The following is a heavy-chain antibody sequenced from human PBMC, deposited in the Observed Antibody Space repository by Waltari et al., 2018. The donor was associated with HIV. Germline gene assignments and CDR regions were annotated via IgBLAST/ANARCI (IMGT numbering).Heavy chain of an antibody. CDR2: ISSSSSYI. Sequence: EVQLVESGGGLVKPGGSLRLSCAASGFTFSSLRMTWARQVPGKGLEWFSSISSSSSYIYYADSVKGRFTISRDNAKNSLYLQMNSLRAEDTAVYYCARAQSYWYFDLWGRGTLVTVSS. CDR3: ARAQSYWYFDL. J-gene: IGHJ2*01. CDR1: GFTFSSLR. V-gene: IGHV3-21*01.